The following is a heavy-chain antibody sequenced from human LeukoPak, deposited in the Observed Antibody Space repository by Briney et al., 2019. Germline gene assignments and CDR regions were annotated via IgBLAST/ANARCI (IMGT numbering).Heavy chain of an antibody. CDR3: ARDVEGGTFDI. V-gene: IGHV3-7*05. CDR2: IDQSGGRN. Sequence: GGSLRLSCAASGFTFSNYGMTWVRQAPGRGLEWVANIDQSGGRNNYVDSVKGRFTISRDNAKNSLFLEMSSLRADDTAVYFCARDVEGGTFDIWGQGTTVTVSS. D-gene: IGHD3-16*01. CDR1: GFTFSNYG. J-gene: IGHJ3*02.